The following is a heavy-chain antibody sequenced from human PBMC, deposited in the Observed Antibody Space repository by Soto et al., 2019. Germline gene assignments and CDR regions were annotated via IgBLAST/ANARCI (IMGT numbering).Heavy chain of an antibody. CDR2: ISYDGSER. J-gene: IGHJ6*02. CDR1: GFTFSRYG. Sequence: GGSLRLSCAASGFTFSRYGIHWVRQAPGKGLEWLAVISYDGSERYYVDSVKGRFTISRDNSKNTLYLQMNSLRVEDTAVYYCAKVSSDRGYYYFAMDVWGQGTTVTVSS. CDR3: AKVSSDRGYYYFAMDV. D-gene: IGHD3-10*01. V-gene: IGHV3-30*18.